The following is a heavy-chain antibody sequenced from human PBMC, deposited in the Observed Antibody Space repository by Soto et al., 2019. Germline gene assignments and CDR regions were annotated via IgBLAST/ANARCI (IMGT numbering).Heavy chain of an antibody. J-gene: IGHJ4*02. V-gene: IGHV1-2*04. CDR3: ARGPSGGSGWHYFDY. Sequence: QVQLVQSGAEVKKPGASVKVSCKASGYTFTGYYMHWVRQAPGQGLEWMGWINPNSGGTNYAQKFQGWVTMTRDTSISTAYMELSRLRSDDTAVYYCARGPSGGSGWHYFDYWGQGTLVTVSS. D-gene: IGHD6-19*01. CDR1: GYTFTGYY. CDR2: INPNSGGT.